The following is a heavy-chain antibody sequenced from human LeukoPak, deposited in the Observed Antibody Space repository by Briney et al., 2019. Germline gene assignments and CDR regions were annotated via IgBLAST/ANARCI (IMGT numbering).Heavy chain of an antibody. V-gene: IGHV4-59*12. CDR3: ARSGSFYYFDY. Sequence: PSETLSLTCTVSGGSIRSYYWSWIRQPPGKGLECIGYIYYIGSTNYNPSLKSRVTISVDRSKNQFSLKLSSVTAADTAVYYCARSGSFYYFDYWGQGTLVTVSS. D-gene: IGHD3-10*01. CDR2: IYYIGST. J-gene: IGHJ4*02. CDR1: GGSIRSYY.